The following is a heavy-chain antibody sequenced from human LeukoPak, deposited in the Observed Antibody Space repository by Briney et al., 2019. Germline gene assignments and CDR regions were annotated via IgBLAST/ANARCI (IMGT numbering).Heavy chain of an antibody. V-gene: IGHV3-30*02. D-gene: IGHD3-10*01. Sequence: GGSLRLSCAASGFTFSYYGMHWVRQPPGKGLEWVAFIRYNAGDKFYADSVKGRFTISRDNSKNTLYLQMNSLRVDDTAIYYCAKDSKRWKTYYYEAGSYYLDYWGQGTRVTVSS. J-gene: IGHJ4*02. CDR1: GFTFSYYG. CDR3: AKDSKRWKTYYYEAGSYYLDY. CDR2: IRYNAGDK.